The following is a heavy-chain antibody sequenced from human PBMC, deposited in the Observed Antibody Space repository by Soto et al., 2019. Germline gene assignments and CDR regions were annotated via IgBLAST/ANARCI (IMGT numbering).Heavy chain of an antibody. Sequence: GGSLRLSCAASGFTFNNYWMFWARQAPGKGLEWVANINKDGSAKQYVDSVRGRFTISRDNAKNSLSLQMNSLRGEDTATYYGAAASGLLEDHWGKGFQVTVSS. CDR2: INKDGSAK. CDR3: AAASGLLEDH. CDR1: GFTFNNYW. D-gene: IGHD6-13*01. V-gene: IGHV3-7*01. J-gene: IGHJ4*02.